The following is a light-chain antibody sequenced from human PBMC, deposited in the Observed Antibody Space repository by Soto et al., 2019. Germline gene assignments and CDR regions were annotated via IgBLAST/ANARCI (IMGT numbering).Light chain of an antibody. J-gene: IGKJ4*01. CDR2: DAS. V-gene: IGKV1-5*01. Sequence: DIQMTPSPSTLSASVGDRVTITCRASQSISSWLAWYQQKPGKAPKLLIYDASSLESGLPSRFSGSGSGTEFTLTISSLQPDDFATYYCQQYNSYPLTFGGGTKVDIK. CDR3: QQYNSYPLT. CDR1: QSISSW.